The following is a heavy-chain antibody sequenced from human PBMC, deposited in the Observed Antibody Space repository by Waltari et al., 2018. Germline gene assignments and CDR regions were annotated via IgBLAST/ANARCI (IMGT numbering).Heavy chain of an antibody. CDR1: GGSSQIYH. D-gene: IGHD3-22*01. V-gene: IGHV4-59*01. J-gene: IGHJ4*02. CDR2: IDHFGST. Sequence: GGSSQIYHWSWVRQPPGQGLEWIGFIDHFGSTKYNPSLKSRVTISIDTSRRQVSLKLTSMTAADTAVYFCARSLADDYYDSSGYLFDYWGQGTLVTVSS. CDR3: ARSLADDYYDSSGYLFDY.